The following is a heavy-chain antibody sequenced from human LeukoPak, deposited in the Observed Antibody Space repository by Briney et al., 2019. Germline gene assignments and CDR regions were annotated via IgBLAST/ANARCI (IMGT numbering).Heavy chain of an antibody. D-gene: IGHD4-11*01. J-gene: IGHJ4*02. CDR3: ARDTVDY. CDR2: IKQDGREK. CDR1: GFTFSNYW. V-gene: IGHV3-7*04. Sequence: GGSLRLSCAASGFTFSNYWMSCVRQAPGKGLEWVANIKQDGREKYYVDSVKGRFTISRDNAKNSLYLQMNSLRAEDTAVYYCARDTVDYWGQGTLVTVSS.